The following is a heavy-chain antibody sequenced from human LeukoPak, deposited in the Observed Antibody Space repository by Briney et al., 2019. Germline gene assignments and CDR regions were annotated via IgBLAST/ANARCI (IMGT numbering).Heavy chain of an antibody. CDR1: GGSISSSSYY. V-gene: IGHV4-39*01. CDR2: IYYSGST. D-gene: IGHD2-2*01. J-gene: IGHJ3*02. Sequence: PSVTLSLTCTVSGGSISSSSYYWGWIRQPPGKGLEWIGSIYYSGSTYYNPSLKSRVTISVDTSKNQFSLKLSSVTAADTAVYSCASLIVVVPAAISFAFDIWGQGTMVTVSS. CDR3: ASLIVVVPAAISFAFDI.